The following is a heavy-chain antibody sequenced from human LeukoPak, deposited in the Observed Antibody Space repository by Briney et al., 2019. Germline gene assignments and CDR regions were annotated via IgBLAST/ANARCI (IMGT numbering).Heavy chain of an antibody. D-gene: IGHD2-15*01. CDR2: INAYNGNT. CDR1: GYAFTSYG. Sequence: GASVKVSCKASGYAFTSYGISWVRQAPGQGLEWMGWINAYNGNTNYAQKLQGRVTMTTDTSTSTAYMELRSLRSDDTAVYYCACSGSLVHDAFDIWGQGTMVTVSS. V-gene: IGHV1-18*01. J-gene: IGHJ3*02. CDR3: ACSGSLVHDAFDI.